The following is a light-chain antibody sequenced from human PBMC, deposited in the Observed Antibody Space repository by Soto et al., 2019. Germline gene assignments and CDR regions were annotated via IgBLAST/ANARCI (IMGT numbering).Light chain of an antibody. CDR2: GAS. CDR3: QQYGSSSYT. CDR1: QSVSSNF. J-gene: IGKJ2*01. V-gene: IGKV3-20*01. Sequence: EIVLTQSPGTLSLSPGERATLSCRASQSVSSNFLAWYQQKPGQAPRLLIYGASRRATGIPDRFSGSGSGTDFTLTISRLEPEDFAVYYCQQYGSSSYTFGQGTKLEIK.